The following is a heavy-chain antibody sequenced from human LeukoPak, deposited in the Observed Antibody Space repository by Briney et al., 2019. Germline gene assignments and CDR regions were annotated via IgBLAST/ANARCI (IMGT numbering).Heavy chain of an antibody. V-gene: IGHV3-48*03. CDR1: GFTFSSYE. CDR3: ARVGYSGTWYLDY. D-gene: IGHD6-13*01. CDR2: ISSSGNII. Sequence: GGSLRLSCAASGFTFSSYEVNWVRQAPGKGLEWVSYISSSGNIIYYADSVRGRFTISRDNAKNSLYLQMNSLRAEDTAVYYCARVGYSGTWYLDYWGQGTLVTVSS. J-gene: IGHJ4*02.